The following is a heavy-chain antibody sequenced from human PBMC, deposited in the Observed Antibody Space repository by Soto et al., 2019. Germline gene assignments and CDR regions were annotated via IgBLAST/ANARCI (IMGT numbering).Heavy chain of an antibody. D-gene: IGHD3-16*02. CDR2: IYYSGST. J-gene: IGHJ4*02. CDR3: ARISYDYVWGSYRVGDDY. CDR1: GGSISSSSYY. Sequence: SETLSLTCTVSGGSISSSSYYWGWIRQPPGKGLEWIGSIYYSGSTYYNPSLKSRVTISVDTSKNQFSLKLSSVTAADTAVYYCARISYDYVWGSYRVGDDYWGQGTLVTVSS. V-gene: IGHV4-39*01.